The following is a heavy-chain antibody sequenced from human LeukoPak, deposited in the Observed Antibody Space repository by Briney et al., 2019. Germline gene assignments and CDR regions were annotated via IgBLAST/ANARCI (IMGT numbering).Heavy chain of an antibody. Sequence: ASVKVSCTASGYTFISYGISWVRQAPGQGLEWMGWISAYNGNTNYAQKLQGRVTMTTDTSTSTAYMELRSLRSDDTAVYYCTRRPFYYYYMDVWGKGTTVTVSS. CDR3: TRRPFYYYYMDV. J-gene: IGHJ6*03. V-gene: IGHV1-18*01. CDR2: ISAYNGNT. CDR1: GYTFISYG.